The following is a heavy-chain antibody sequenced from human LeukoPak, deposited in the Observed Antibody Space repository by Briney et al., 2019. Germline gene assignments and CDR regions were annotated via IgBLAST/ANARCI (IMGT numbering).Heavy chain of an antibody. CDR1: GFTFSVYA. CDR3: ARDMGYYDFWSGLDY. Sequence: GGSLRLSCASAGFTFSVYAMHWVRKAPGKGLEWVAIISYDGSNKYYADSVKGRFTISRDNSKNTLYLQMNSLRTEDTAIYYCARDMGYYDFWSGLDYWGQGTLVTVSS. J-gene: IGHJ4*02. CDR2: ISYDGSNK. D-gene: IGHD3-3*01. V-gene: IGHV3-30*04.